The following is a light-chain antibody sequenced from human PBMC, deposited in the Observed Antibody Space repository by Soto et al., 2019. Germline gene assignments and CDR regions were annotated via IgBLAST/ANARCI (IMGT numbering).Light chain of an antibody. Sequence: DIVMTQSPGTLSLSPGDRATLSFRASQSVAGAYVAWYQQRPGQAPRILISEASSRATGIPDRFSGSGSGTDFTLTIDRLEPEDFAMYYCQQHGSSPITFGQGTRLDIK. CDR1: QSVAGAY. CDR3: QQHGSSPIT. CDR2: EAS. J-gene: IGKJ5*01. V-gene: IGKV3-20*01.